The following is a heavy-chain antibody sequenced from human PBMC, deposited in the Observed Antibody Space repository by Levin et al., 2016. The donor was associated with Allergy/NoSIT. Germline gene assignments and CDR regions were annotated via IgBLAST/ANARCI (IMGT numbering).Heavy chain of an antibody. D-gene: IGHD6-6*01. CDR2: ISGYNGHT. Sequence: WVRQAPGQGLEWMGWISGYNGHTNYAQNLQARVTMTTDTSTGTAYMELRSLRSDDTAVYYCARSPEYSASTGAFDIWGQGTMVTVSS. CDR3: ARSPEYSASTGAFDI. V-gene: IGHV1-18*01. J-gene: IGHJ3*02.